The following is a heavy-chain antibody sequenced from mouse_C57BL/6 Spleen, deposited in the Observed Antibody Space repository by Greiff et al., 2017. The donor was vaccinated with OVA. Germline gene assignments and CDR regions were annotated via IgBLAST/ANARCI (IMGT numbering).Heavy chain of an antibody. V-gene: IGHV1-26*01. Sequence: EVKLMESGPELVKPGASVKISCKASGYTFTDYYMNWVKQSHGKSLEWIGDINPNNGGTSYNQKFKGKATLTVDKSSSTAYMELRSLTSEDSAVYYCARGDQVHDYWGQGTTLTVSS. J-gene: IGHJ2*01. CDR1: GYTFTDYY. CDR3: ARGDQVHDY. D-gene: IGHD3-2*02. CDR2: INPNNGGT.